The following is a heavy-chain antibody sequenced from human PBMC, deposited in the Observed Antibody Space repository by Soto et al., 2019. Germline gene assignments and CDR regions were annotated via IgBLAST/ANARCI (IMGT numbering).Heavy chain of an antibody. J-gene: IGHJ5*02. D-gene: IGHD3-3*01. CDR2: IYYSGST. CDR3: ARVNDFWTGYYSTNWFDP. V-gene: IGHV4-59*01. CDR1: GGSISSYY. Sequence: PSETLSLTCTVFGGSISSYYWTWIRQPPGKGLEWIGYIYYSGSTNHNPSLKSRVTISVDTSKNQFSLKLSSVTAADTAVYYCARVNDFWTGYYSTNWFDPWGQGTLVTVSS.